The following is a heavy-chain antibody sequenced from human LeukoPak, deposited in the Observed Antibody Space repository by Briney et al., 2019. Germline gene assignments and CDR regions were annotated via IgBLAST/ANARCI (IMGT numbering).Heavy chain of an antibody. CDR2: ISAYNGHT. CDR3: ARGLSYYYDSSTI. Sequence: ASVKVSCKASGYTFTSYGISWVRQAPGQGLEWMGWISAYNGHTNYAQKVQGRVTMTTDTSTSTAYMEVRSLRSDDTAVYYCARGLSYYYDSSTIWGQGTLVTVSS. V-gene: IGHV1-18*01. J-gene: IGHJ4*02. D-gene: IGHD3-22*01. CDR1: GYTFTSYG.